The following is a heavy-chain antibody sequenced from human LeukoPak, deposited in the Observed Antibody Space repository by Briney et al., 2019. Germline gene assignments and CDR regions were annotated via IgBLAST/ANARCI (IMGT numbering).Heavy chain of an antibody. Sequence: PGRSLRLSCGASGFTFSSYGMHWVRQAPGKGLEWVAVISYDVSNKYYADSVKGRFTISRDNSKNTLYLQMNSLRAEDTAVYYCAKWGVATDYYYYGMDVWGQGTTVTVSS. J-gene: IGHJ6*02. CDR2: ISYDVSNK. CDR3: AKWGVATDYYYYGMDV. D-gene: IGHD4-23*01. V-gene: IGHV3-30*18. CDR1: GFTFSSYG.